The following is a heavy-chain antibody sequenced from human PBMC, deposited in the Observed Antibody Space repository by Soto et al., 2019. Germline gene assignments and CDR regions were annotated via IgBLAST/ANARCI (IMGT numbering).Heavy chain of an antibody. CDR1: GFTVSDYY. CDR3: ARATVGASDFGFDS. Sequence: EVKLVESGGGLVQPGGSLRLSCAASGFTVSDYYMTWVRQAPGKGLEWVSLLYSGGSTIYADSVKGRVNISRDSSKNTLYLQMNSLRVEDTAVYYCARATVGASDFGFDSWGQGTLVTVSS. V-gene: IGHV3-53*01. CDR2: LYSGGST. J-gene: IGHJ4*02. D-gene: IGHD1-26*01.